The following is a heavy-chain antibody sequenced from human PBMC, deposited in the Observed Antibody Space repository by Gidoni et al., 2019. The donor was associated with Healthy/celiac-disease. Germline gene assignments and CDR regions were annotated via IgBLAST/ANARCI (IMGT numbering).Heavy chain of an antibody. Sequence: EVQLLESGGGLVQPGGSLRLSCAASGFTFSSYAMRWVRQAPGKGLEWVSAISGSGGSTYYADSVKGRFTISRDNSKNTLYLQMNSLRAEDTAVYYCAKDRPAGLKGVKQWLAGWFDPWGQGTLVTVSS. J-gene: IGHJ5*02. V-gene: IGHV3-23*01. CDR3: AKDRPAGLKGVKQWLAGWFDP. D-gene: IGHD6-19*01. CDR2: ISGSGGST. CDR1: GFTFSSYA.